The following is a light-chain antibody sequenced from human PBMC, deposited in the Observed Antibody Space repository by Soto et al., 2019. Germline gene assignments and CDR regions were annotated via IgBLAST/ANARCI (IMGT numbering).Light chain of an antibody. J-gene: IGKJ1*01. Sequence: DILLTQSPSSLSSSPGDRATITCRASQTISSWLAWYQQKPGKAPKLLIYDASTLKSGVPSRFSGRGSGTEFTLTISSLQPDDFATYYCQQYNSYSLTFGQGTKVDI. CDR1: QTISSW. CDR3: QQYNSYSLT. CDR2: DAS. V-gene: IGKV1-5*01.